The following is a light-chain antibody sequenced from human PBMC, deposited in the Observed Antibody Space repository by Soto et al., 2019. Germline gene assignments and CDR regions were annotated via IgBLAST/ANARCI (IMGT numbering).Light chain of an antibody. CDR2: AAS. Sequence: ELVLTQSPGTLSLSPGDRATLSCRASLSLPSRSLAWYQQRPGQAPRVLISAASTRAADIPHRFSGSGSGTDFTLTINRLEPEDFAVYYCQQYDYSPRTFGQGTKVEVK. J-gene: IGKJ1*01. CDR1: LSLPSRS. CDR3: QQYDYSPRT. V-gene: IGKV3-20*01.